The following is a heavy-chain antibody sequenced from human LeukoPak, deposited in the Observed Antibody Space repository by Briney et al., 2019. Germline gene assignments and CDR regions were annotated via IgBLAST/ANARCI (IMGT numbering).Heavy chain of an antibody. CDR2: VYYSGST. V-gene: IGHV4-39*01. Sequence: KPSEPLSLTCTVSGGSVSSSSYHWGWIRQPPGKGLEWIGSVYYSGSTYYNPSLKSRVTMSVDTSKNQFTLKLTSVTAADTAVYYCARHWSPRGRSYFDYWGQGTLVTVSS. CDR1: GGSVSSSSYH. J-gene: IGHJ4*02. CDR3: ARHWSPRGRSYFDY.